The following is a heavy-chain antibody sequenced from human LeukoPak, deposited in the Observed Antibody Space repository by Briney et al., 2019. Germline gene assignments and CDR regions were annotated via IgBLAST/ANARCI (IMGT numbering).Heavy chain of an antibody. CDR2: IYTSGST. CDR3: ARDVAITMIRGVTFDY. J-gene: IGHJ4*02. V-gene: IGHV4-61*02. D-gene: IGHD3-10*01. Sequence: SQTLTLTCTVSGGSISSGSYYWSWIRQPAGKGLEWIGRIYTSGSTNYNPSLKSRVTISVDTSKNQFSLKLSSVTATDTAVYYCARDVAITMIRGVTFDYWGQGALVTVSS. CDR1: GGSISSGSYY.